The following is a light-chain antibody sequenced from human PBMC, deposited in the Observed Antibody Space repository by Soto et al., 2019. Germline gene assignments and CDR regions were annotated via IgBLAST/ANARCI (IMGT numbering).Light chain of an antibody. CDR3: QKYNSAPFS. J-gene: IGKJ3*01. V-gene: IGKV1-27*01. CDR1: QGISNY. Sequence: DIQMTQSQSSLSASVGDRVTITCRARQGISNYLAWYQKKPGKLPKLLIYEASTLQSGVPSRFSGSGFGTDFPLTISSLQPDDVAAYYCQKYNSAPFSFGPGTKVDIK. CDR2: EAS.